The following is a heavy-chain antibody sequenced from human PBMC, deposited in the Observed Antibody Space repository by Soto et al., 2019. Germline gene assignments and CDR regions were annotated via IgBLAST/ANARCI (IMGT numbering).Heavy chain of an antibody. CDR3: ARDHRGGTDAFDI. Sequence: QIQLVQSGAEVKKPGASVKVSCKASGYTFTNFGISWVRQAPGQRLEWMGWISAYNGNTNYAENLQGRVAMTTDTSTSTAYMELRSLRSDDSAVYYCARDHRGGTDAFDIWGQGTVVTVSS. CDR2: ISAYNGNT. D-gene: IGHD2-15*01. J-gene: IGHJ3*02. V-gene: IGHV1-18*01. CDR1: GYTFTNFG.